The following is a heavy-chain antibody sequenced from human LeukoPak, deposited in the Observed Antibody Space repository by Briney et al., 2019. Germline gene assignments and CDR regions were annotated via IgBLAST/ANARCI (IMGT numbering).Heavy chain of an antibody. J-gene: IGHJ4*02. V-gene: IGHV4-31*03. CDR2: IYYSGST. CDR1: GGSISSGGYY. CDR3: ARHDTSGSYYDAYFDY. Sequence: PSETLSLTCTVSGGSISSGGYYWSWIRQHPGKGLEWIGYIYYSGSTYYNPSLKSRVTISVDTSKNQFSLKLSSVTAADTAVYYCARHDTSGSYYDAYFDYWGQGTLVTVSS. D-gene: IGHD1-26*01.